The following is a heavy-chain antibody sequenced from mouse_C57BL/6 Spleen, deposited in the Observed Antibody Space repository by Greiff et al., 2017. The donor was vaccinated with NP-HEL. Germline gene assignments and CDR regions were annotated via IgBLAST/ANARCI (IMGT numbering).Heavy chain of an antibody. CDR2: INPYNGGT. V-gene: IGHV1-19*01. Sequence: EVQLQQSGPVLVKPGASVKMSCKASGYTFTDYYMNWVKQSHGKSLEWIGVINPYNGGTSYNQKFKGKATLTVDKSSSTAYMELNSLTSEDSAVYYCARGAAQGRRFDYWGQGTTLTVSS. J-gene: IGHJ2*01. D-gene: IGHD3-2*02. CDR1: GYTFTDYY. CDR3: ARGAAQGRRFDY.